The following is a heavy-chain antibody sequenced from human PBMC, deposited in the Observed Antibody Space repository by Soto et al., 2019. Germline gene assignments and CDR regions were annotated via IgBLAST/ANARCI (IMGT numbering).Heavy chain of an antibody. V-gene: IGHV3-74*01. CDR3: AREACSGGSCFYFGPAY. CDR1: GFTFSYYW. D-gene: IGHD2-15*01. J-gene: IGHJ4*02. CDR2: IHSDGSST. Sequence: GGSLRLSCAASGFTFSYYWMHWVRQAPGQGLVWVSRIHSDGSSTTYADSVKGRFTISRDNAKNTLYLQMNSLRAEDTAVYYCAREACSGGSCFYFGPAYRGQGTLVPVSS.